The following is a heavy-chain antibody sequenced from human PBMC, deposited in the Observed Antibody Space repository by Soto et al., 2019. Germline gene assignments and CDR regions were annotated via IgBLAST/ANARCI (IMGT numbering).Heavy chain of an antibody. V-gene: IGHV4-30-2*01. D-gene: IGHD1-1*01. Sequence: QLQLQESGSGLVKPSQTLSLTCAVSGGSISSGGYSWNWIRQPLGKGLEWIGYIYHSGSTYYNPSLKGRGTISVDKSKNPFSLKLTSVTAADTAVYYCARDQLEGNWFDPWGQGTLVTVSS. CDR1: GGSISSGGYS. J-gene: IGHJ5*02. CDR2: IYHSGST. CDR3: ARDQLEGNWFDP.